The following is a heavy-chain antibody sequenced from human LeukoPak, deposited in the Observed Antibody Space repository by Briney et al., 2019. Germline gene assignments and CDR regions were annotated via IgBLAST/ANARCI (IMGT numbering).Heavy chain of an antibody. V-gene: IGHV3-66*01. CDR3: ASCYGDYALDY. Sequence: GGSLRLSCAASGFTVSSNYMSWVRQAAGKGLEWVSVIYSGGSTYYADSVKGRFTISRDNSKNTLYLQMNSLRAEDTAVYYCASCYGDYALDYWGQGTLVTVSS. CDR2: IYSGGST. D-gene: IGHD4-17*01. J-gene: IGHJ4*02. CDR1: GFTVSSNY.